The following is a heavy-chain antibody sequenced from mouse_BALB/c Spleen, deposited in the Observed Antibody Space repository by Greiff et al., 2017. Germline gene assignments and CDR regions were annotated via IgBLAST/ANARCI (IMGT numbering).Heavy chain of an antibody. CDR3: TRGTSLSYFDV. CDR1: GYTFTSYW. Sequence: LKQPGSELVRPGASVKLSCKASGYTFTSYWMHWVKQRHGQGLEWIGNIYPGSGSTNYDEKFKSKGTLTVDTSSSTAYMHLSSLTSEDSAVYYCTRGTSLSYFDVWGAGTTVTVSS. D-gene: IGHD3-3*01. V-gene: IGHV1S22*01. J-gene: IGHJ1*01. CDR2: IYPGSGST.